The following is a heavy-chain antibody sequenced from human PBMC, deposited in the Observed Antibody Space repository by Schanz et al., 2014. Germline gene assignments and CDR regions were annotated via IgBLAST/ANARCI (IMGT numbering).Heavy chain of an antibody. D-gene: IGHD3-10*01. V-gene: IGHV1-46*01. CDR3: AKALRQYGSGTPIPRGNY. CDR1: GYTFISYF. J-gene: IGHJ4*02. Sequence: QVQLVQSGAEVKKPGASVKVSCKASGYTFISYFIHWVRQAPGQGLEWMGIINPTGGSTSYAQRFQGGVTVTRDPSTSTVYMERSSLRSDDTAVYYCAKALRQYGSGTPIPRGNYWGQGTQVTVSS. CDR2: INPTGGST.